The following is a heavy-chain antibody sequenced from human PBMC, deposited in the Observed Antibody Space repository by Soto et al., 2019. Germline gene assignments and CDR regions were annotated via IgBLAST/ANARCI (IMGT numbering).Heavy chain of an antibody. CDR1: GGSMNNYY. Sequence: QVQLQESGPGLVKPSETLSLTCNVSGGSMNNYYWSWIRQSPGKGLEWFAYIYYSGTSHYSPSLRGPANISIDTSKKYFALQLNSVPAADSAVYFCARGGGPYGDYYQGMDVWGQGTTVTVSS. J-gene: IGHJ6*02. V-gene: IGHV4-59*01. CDR3: ARGGGPYGDYYQGMDV. CDR2: IYYSGTS. D-gene: IGHD4-17*01.